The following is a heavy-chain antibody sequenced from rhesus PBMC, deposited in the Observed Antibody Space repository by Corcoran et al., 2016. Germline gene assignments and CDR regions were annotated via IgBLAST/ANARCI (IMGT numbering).Heavy chain of an antibody. CDR2: ITSGGWTT. Sequence: EVQLVETGGGLVQPGGSLKLSCVASGFIFSNYDLIWVRQAPGKGREWVSGITSGGWTTYYADSVKGRFTISRDNSQNTLSLQMTILRAEDTAVYYCATEAVVTTGSLSYWGQGVLVTVSS. V-gene: IGHV3S5*01. CDR3: ATEAVVTTGSLSY. CDR1: GFIFSNYD. D-gene: IGHD4-23*01. J-gene: IGHJ4*01.